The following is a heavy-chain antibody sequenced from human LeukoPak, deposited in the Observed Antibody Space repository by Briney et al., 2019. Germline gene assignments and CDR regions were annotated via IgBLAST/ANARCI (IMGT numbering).Heavy chain of an antibody. J-gene: IGHJ4*02. D-gene: IGHD1-26*01. V-gene: IGHV1-69*04. CDR3: AKDKQWAFDY. CDR1: GGTFSSYA. CDR2: IIPIFGIA. Sequence: ASVKVSCKASGGTFSSYAISWVRQAPGQGLEWMGRIIPIFGIANYAQKFQGRVTITADKSTSTAYMELSSLRAEDTAVYYCAKDKQWAFDYWGQGTQVTVSS.